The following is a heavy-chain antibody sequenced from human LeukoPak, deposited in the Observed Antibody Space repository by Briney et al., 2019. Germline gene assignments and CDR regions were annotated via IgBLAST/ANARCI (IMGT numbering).Heavy chain of an antibody. CDR3: ASSRAYGFLDY. Sequence: GGALRLSCTASGFTFSSYPMYWVRQAPGKGLEWVSAITGNGDTTYYADSMKGRFTLSRDNSKNTLYLQMSSLRAEDTAVYYCASSRAYGFLDYWGQGSLVTVSS. D-gene: IGHD3-10*01. J-gene: IGHJ4*02. V-gene: IGHV3-23*01. CDR2: ITGNGDTT. CDR1: GFTFSSYP.